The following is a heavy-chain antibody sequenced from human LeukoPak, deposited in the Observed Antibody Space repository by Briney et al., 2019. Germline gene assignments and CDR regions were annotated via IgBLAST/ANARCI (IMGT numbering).Heavy chain of an antibody. D-gene: IGHD2-2*01. CDR3: ARGVFQLLLSGAFDI. J-gene: IGHJ3*02. CDR1: GGSISSYY. V-gene: IGHV4-59*01. CDR2: IYYSGST. Sequence: KPSETLSLTCTVSGGSISSYYWSWIRQPPGKGLEWIGYIYYSGSTNYNPSLKSRVTISVDTSKNQFSLKLSSVTAADTAVYYCARGVFQLLLSGAFDIWGQGTMVTVSS.